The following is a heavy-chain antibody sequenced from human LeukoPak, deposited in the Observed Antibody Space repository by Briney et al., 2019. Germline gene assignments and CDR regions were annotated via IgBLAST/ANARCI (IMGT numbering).Heavy chain of an antibody. Sequence: ASVKVSCKASGYTFTSYYMHWVRQAPGQGLEWMGIINPSGGSTSYAQKLQGRVTMTRDTSTSTVYMELRSLRSDDTAVYYCAREMATISPTGYWGQGTLVTVSS. J-gene: IGHJ4*02. CDR2: INPSGGST. D-gene: IGHD5-24*01. CDR3: AREMATISPTGY. V-gene: IGHV1-46*01. CDR1: GYTFTSYY.